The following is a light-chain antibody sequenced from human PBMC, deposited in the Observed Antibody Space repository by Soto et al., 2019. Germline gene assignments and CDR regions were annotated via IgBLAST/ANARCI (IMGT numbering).Light chain of an antibody. CDR3: QTWGTGIQGV. CDR1: SGYSSYA. CDR2: LNSDGSH. V-gene: IGLV4-69*01. J-gene: IGLJ3*02. Sequence: QSLLTQSPSASASLGASVKLTCTLSSGYSSYAIAWHQQQPEKGPRYLMKLNSDGSHSKGDGIPDRFSGSSSGAERYLTISSLQSEDEADYYCQTWGTGIQGVFGGGTKLTVL.